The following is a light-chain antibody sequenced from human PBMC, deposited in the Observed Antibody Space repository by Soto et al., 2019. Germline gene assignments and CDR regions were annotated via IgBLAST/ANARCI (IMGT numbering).Light chain of an antibody. CDR1: QSVSNY. CDR2: DAS. V-gene: IGKV3-11*01. J-gene: IGKJ2*01. CDR3: QQPSNWPPNT. Sequence: EIVLTQSPGTLSLSPGERATLSCRASQSVSNYLAWYQQKPGQAPRLLVYDASNRATGVPARFSGSGSGTDFTLTISSLEPEDFAVYYCQQPSNWPPNTFGQGTKLEIK.